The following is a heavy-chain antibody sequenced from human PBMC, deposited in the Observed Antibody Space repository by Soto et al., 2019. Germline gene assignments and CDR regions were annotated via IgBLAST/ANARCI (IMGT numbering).Heavy chain of an antibody. CDR2: FYYSGST. CDR1: GGSINNSSYS. J-gene: IGHJ6*02. D-gene: IGHD2-2*01. CDR3: ARLHGYCISTSCYGYYAMDV. Sequence: SETLSLTCTVSGGSINNSSYSWGWIRQPPGKGLEWIGTFYYSGSTYYNPSLKSRVTISVDTSKSQFSLKLSSVTAADTAVYYCARLHGYCISTSCYGYYAMDVWGQGTTVT. V-gene: IGHV4-39*01.